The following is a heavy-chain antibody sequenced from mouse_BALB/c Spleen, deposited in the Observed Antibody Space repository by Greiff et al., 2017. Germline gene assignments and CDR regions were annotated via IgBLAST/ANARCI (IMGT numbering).Heavy chain of an antibody. J-gene: IGHJ4*01. CDR1: GYTFTSYN. V-gene: IGHV1-12*01. CDR3: ARGHGLNAMDY. CDR2: IYPGNGDT. D-gene: IGHD3-1*01. Sequence: LQQPGAELVKPGASVKMSCKASGYTFTSYNMHWVKQTPGQGLEWIGAIYPGNGDTSYNQKFKGKATLTADKSSSTAYMQLSSLTSEDSAVYYCARGHGLNAMDYWGQGTSVTVSS.